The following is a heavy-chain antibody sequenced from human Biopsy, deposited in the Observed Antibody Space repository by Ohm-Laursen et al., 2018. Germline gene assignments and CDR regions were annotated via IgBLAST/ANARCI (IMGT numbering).Heavy chain of an antibody. Sequence: SLRLSCTASGFTVSSNYVSWVRQAPGKGLEWVAVLWYDGTNKYYADSVKGRFTISRDNSKNTLYLQMNSLRAEDTAMYYCARPTNARAGGAPFDIWGQGTMVTVSS. J-gene: IGHJ3*02. D-gene: IGHD1-1*01. CDR1: GFTVSSNY. CDR2: LWYDGTNK. V-gene: IGHV3-33*01. CDR3: ARPTNARAGGAPFDI.